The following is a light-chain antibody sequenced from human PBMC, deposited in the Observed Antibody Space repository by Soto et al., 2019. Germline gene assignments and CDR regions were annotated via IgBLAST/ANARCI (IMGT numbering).Light chain of an antibody. Sequence: DIQMTQSPSSLSASVGDRVTITCRASQSISSYLNWYQQKPGKAPKLLIYAASSLQSGVPSRFSGSGSGTDFYLTISRLQPEDCATYYCHQSYSTPLFTFGPGTKVDIK. CDR3: HQSYSTPLFT. CDR2: AAS. CDR1: QSISSY. J-gene: IGKJ3*01. V-gene: IGKV1-39*01.